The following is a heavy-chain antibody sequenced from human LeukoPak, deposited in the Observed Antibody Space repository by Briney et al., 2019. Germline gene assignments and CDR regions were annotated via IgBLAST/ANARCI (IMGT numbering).Heavy chain of an antibody. J-gene: IGHJ4*02. V-gene: IGHV3-30*03. Sequence: HPGGSLRLSCAASGFTFSSYGMHWVRQAPGKGLEWVAVISYDGSNKYYADSVKGRFTISRDNAKNSLYLQMNSLRAEDTAVYYCARDHQGDYYGSGSVDYWGQGTLVTVSS. CDR2: ISYDGSNK. D-gene: IGHD3-10*01. CDR1: GFTFSSYG. CDR3: ARDHQGDYYGSGSVDY.